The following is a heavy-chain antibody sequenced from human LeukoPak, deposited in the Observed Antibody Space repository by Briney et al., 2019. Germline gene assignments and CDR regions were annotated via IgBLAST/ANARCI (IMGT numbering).Heavy chain of an antibody. Sequence: GGSLRLSCAASGFTFSSYGMHWVRQAPGKGLEWVAVIWYDGSNKYYADSVKGRFTISRDNSKNTLYLQMNSLRAEDTAVYYCARPRDTAMGAFDYWAREPWSPSPQ. D-gene: IGHD5-18*01. CDR1: GFTFSSYG. CDR2: IWYDGSNK. CDR3: ARPRDTAMGAFDY. V-gene: IGHV3-33*01. J-gene: IGHJ4*02.